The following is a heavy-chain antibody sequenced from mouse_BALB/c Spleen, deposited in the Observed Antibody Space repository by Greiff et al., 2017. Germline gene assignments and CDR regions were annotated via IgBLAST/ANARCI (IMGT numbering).Heavy chain of an antibody. J-gene: IGHJ3*01. CDR3: AREPGSSLWAY. V-gene: IGHV2-6-7*01. CDR1: GFSLTGYG. D-gene: IGHD1-1*01. CDR2: IWGDGST. Sequence: VQVVESGPGLVAPSQSLSITCTVSGFSLTGYGVNWVRQPPGKGLEWLGMIWGDGSTDYNSALKSRLSISKDNSKSQVFLKMNSLQTDDTARYYCAREPGSSLWAYWGQGTLVTVSA.